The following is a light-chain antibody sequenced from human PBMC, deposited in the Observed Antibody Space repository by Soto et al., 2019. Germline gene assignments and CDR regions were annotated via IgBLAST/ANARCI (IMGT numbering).Light chain of an antibody. CDR1: QSVSIY. CDR3: QQRSNWPT. V-gene: IGKV3-11*01. CDR2: DAS. Sequence: EVVLTQSPATLSLSPGERATLSCRASQSVSIYLAWYQHKPGQAHRLLIYDASKRATGIPARFSGSGSGTDFTLSISSLEPEDCAVYYCQQRSNWPTFGGGTKVEIK. J-gene: IGKJ4*01.